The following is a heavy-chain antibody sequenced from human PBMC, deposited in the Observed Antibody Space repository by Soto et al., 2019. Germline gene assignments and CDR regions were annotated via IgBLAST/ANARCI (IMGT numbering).Heavy chain of an antibody. J-gene: IGHJ5*02. CDR3: ARQVRDSSGYSGTAKYP. D-gene: IGHD3-22*01. CDR1: GGSISSSSYY. Sequence: SETLSLTCTVSGGSISSSSYYWGWIRQPPGKGLEWIGSIYYSGSTYYNPSLKSRVTISVDTSKNQFSLKLSSVTAADTAVYYCARQVRDSSGYSGTAKYPWGQGTLVTVSS. V-gene: IGHV4-39*01. CDR2: IYYSGST.